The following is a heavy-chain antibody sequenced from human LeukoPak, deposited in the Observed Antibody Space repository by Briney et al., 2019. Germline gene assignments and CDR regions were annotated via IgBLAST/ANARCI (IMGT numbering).Heavy chain of an antibody. CDR3: ARADYAGY. CDR1: GGSFSGYY. Sequence: SETLSLTCAVYGGSFSGYYWTWIRQPPGKGLEWIGSIYYSGSTYYNPSLKSRVTISVDTSKNQFSLKLSSVTAADTAVYYCARADYAGYWGQGTLVTVSS. V-gene: IGHV4-34*01. CDR2: IYYSGST. J-gene: IGHJ4*02.